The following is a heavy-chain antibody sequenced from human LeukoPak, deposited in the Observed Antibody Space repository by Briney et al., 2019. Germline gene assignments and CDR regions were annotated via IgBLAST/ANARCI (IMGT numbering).Heavy chain of an antibody. Sequence: PSETLSLTCTVSGGSISSGGYYWSWIRQHPGKGLEWIGYIYYSGSTYYNPSLKSRVTISVDTSKNQFSLKLSSVTAADTAVYYCARSYGSGSYDYYYYGMDVWGQGTTVTASS. CDR3: ARSYGSGSYDYYYYGMDV. V-gene: IGHV4-31*03. J-gene: IGHJ6*02. D-gene: IGHD3-10*01. CDR2: IYYSGST. CDR1: GGSISSGGYY.